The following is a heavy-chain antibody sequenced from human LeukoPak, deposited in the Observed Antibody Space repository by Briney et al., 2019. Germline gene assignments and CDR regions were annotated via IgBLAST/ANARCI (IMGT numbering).Heavy chain of an antibody. V-gene: IGHV4-59*01. D-gene: IGHD5-12*01. Sequence: SETLSLTXTVSGGSISSYYWSWIRQPPGKGLEWIGYIYYSGSTNYNPSLKSRVTISVDTSKNQFSLKLSSVTAADTAVYYCARATLKAGNDAFDIWGQGTMVTVSS. J-gene: IGHJ3*02. CDR1: GGSISSYY. CDR3: ARATLKAGNDAFDI. CDR2: IYYSGST.